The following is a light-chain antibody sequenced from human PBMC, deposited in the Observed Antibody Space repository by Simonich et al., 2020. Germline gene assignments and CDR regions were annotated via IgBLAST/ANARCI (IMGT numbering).Light chain of an antibody. Sequence: AIRMTQSPSSLSASTGDRVTITCRASQGISSYLAWYQQKPGKAPKLLIYAASTLQSWVPSRFSGSGSGTDFTLTISCLQSEDFATYYCQQANSFPLTFGGGTKVEIK. CDR2: AAS. CDR3: QQANSFPLT. V-gene: IGKV1-8*01. J-gene: IGKJ4*01. CDR1: QGISSY.